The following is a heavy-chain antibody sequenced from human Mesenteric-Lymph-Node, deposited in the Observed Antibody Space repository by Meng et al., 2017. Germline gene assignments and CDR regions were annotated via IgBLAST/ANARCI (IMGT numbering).Heavy chain of an antibody. CDR2: IYSGGST. Sequence: GESLKISCAASGFTFSSYWMHWVRQAPGKGLEWVSVIYSGGSTYYADSVKGRFTISRHNSKNTLYLQMNSLRAEDTAVYYCARSAFELGTIIHWGQGTLVTVSS. V-gene: IGHV3-53*04. D-gene: IGHD7-27*01. CDR3: ARSAFELGTIIH. CDR1: GFTFSSYW. J-gene: IGHJ4*02.